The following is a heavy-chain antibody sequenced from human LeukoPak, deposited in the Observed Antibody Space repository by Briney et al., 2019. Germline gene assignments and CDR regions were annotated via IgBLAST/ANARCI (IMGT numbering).Heavy chain of an antibody. Sequence: GGSLRLSCAASGFTVSSNYMSWVRQAPGKGLEWVSVIYSGGSTYYADSVKGRFTISRDNSKNTLYLQMNSLRAEDTAVYYCARGYYDSSGCHYFDYWGQGTLVTVSS. J-gene: IGHJ4*02. V-gene: IGHV3-53*01. CDR1: GFTVSSNY. CDR3: ARGYYDSSGCHYFDY. CDR2: IYSGGST. D-gene: IGHD3-22*01.